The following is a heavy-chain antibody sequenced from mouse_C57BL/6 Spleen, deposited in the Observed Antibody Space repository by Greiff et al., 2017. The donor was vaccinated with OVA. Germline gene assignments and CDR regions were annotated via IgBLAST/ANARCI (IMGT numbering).Heavy chain of an antibody. CDR2: IDPANGNT. D-gene: IGHD2-4*01. V-gene: IGHV14-3*01. Sequence: EVMLVESVAELVRPGASVKLSCTASGFNIKNTYMHWVKQRPEQGLEWIGRIDPANGNTKYAPKFPGKATITADTSSNTAYLQLSSLTSEDTAIYYCARDDYDGDYYAMDYWGQGTSVTVSS. CDR1: GFNIKNTY. CDR3: ARDDYDGDYYAMDY. J-gene: IGHJ4*01.